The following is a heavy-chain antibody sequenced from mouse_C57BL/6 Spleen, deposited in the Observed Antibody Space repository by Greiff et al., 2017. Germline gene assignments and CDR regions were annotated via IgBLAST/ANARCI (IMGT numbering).Heavy chain of an antibody. V-gene: IGHV1-4*01. CDR1: GYTFTSYT. CDR2: INPSSGYT. Sequence: QVQLKQSGAELARPGASVKMSCKASGYTFTSYTMHWVKQRPGQGLEWIGYINPSSGYTKYNQKFKDKDTLTADKSSSTAYMQLSSLTSEDSAVYYCAREGYYGSSPMDDWGQGTSVTVSS. J-gene: IGHJ4*01. CDR3: AREGYYGSSPMDD. D-gene: IGHD1-1*01.